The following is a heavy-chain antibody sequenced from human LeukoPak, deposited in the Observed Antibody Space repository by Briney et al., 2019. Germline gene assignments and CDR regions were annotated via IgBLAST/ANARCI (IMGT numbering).Heavy chain of an antibody. J-gene: IGHJ5*02. CDR1: GGSFSGYY. CDR2: IYYSGST. V-gene: IGHV4-34*01. CDR3: ARRGGDP. Sequence: SETLSLTCAVYGGSFSGYYWSWIRQPPGKGLEWIGSIYYSGSTYYNPSLKSRVTISVDTSKNQFSLKLSSVTAADTAVYYCARRGGDPWGQGTLVTVSS. D-gene: IGHD3-10*01.